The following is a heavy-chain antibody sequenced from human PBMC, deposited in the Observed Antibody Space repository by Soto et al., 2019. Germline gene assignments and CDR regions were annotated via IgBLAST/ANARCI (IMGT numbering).Heavy chain of an antibody. CDR1: GGSISTYY. V-gene: IGHV4-59*01. J-gene: IGHJ5*02. CDR3: AGEAAVSSNWIDP. CDR2: IYHRGGT. Sequence: PSETLSLTCTVSGGSISTYYWYWIRQVPGKGLEWIGFIYHRGGTHYNPTLESRVTMSVDTSKNQFSLNLTSVTAADTAVYYCAGEAAVSSNWIDPWGQGTMVTVPS. D-gene: IGHD3-16*01.